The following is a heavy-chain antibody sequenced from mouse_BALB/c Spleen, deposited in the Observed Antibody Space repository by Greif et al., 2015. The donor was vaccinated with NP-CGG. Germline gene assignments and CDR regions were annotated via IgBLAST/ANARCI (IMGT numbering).Heavy chain of an antibody. V-gene: IGHV1S137*01. CDR3: ARGDYGNSFSYWYFDV. CDR2: ISTYYGDA. D-gene: IGHD2-1*01. Sequence: VQLQQSGAELVRPGVSVKISCKGSGYTFTDYAMHWVKQSHAKSLEWIGVISTYYGDASYNQKFKGKATMTVDKSSSTAYMELARLTSEDSAIYYCARGDYGNSFSYWYFDVWGAGTTVTVSS. CDR1: GYTFTDYA. J-gene: IGHJ1*01.